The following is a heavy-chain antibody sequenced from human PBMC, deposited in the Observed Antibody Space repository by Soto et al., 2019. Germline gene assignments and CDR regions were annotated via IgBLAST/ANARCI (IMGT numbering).Heavy chain of an antibody. CDR3: ATRGGAAGPYSKYYFDY. V-gene: IGHV3-23*01. Sequence: GSLRLSCAASGFTFSSYAMSWVRQAPGKGLEWVSAISGSGGSTYYADSVKGRFTISRDNSKNTLYLQMNSLRDEDTAVYYCATRGGAAGPYSKYYFDYWGQGTLVTVSS. CDR1: GFTFSSYA. J-gene: IGHJ4*02. CDR2: ISGSGGST. D-gene: IGHD6-13*01.